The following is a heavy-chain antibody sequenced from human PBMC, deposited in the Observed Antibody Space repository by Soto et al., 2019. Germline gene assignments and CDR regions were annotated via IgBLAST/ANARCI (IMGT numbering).Heavy chain of an antibody. Sequence: PSETLSLTCAVSGGSISSSNWWSWVRQPPGKGLEWIGEIYHSGSTNYNPSLKSRDTISVDKSKNQFSLKLSSVTAADTAVYYCARRLKVYGDYDYWGQGTLVTVSS. D-gene: IGHD4-17*01. CDR3: ARRLKVYGDYDY. V-gene: IGHV4-4*02. J-gene: IGHJ4*02. CDR1: GGSISSSNW. CDR2: IYHSGST.